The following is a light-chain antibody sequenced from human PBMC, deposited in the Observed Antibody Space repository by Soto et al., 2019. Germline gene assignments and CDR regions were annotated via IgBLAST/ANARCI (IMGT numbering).Light chain of an antibody. V-gene: IGKV3-20*01. J-gene: IGKJ1*01. CDR2: GAS. CDR3: QQYGSSLGT. CDR1: QSVSSSY. Sequence: EIVLTQSPGTLSLSPGERATLSCRASQSVSSSYLAWYQQKPGQAPSLLIHGASSRAAGIPDRFGGSGSGTDFTLTISRLEPEDFAVYYCQQYGSSLGTFGRGTKVEIK.